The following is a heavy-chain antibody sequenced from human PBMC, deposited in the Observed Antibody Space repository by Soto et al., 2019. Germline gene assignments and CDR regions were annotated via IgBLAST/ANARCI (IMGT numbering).Heavy chain of an antibody. D-gene: IGHD2-2*01. CDR2: INSDGSST. CDR1: GFTFSNYW. Sequence: PGGSLRLSCAASGFTFSNYWMHWVRQAPGKGLVWVSRINSDGSSTTYADSVKGRFTISRDNAKNTLYLQMNSRRAEDTAVYYYVFLQPSFITTSTYYFDYWGQGTLVTVSS. V-gene: IGHV3-74*01. CDR3: VFLQPSFITTSTYYFDY. J-gene: IGHJ4*02.